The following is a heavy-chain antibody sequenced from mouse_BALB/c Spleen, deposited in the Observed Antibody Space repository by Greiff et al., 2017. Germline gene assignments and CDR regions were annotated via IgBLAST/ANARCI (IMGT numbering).Heavy chain of an antibody. CDR2: ISNLAYSI. D-gene: IGHD1-1*01. Sequence: EVKLMESGGGLVQPGGSRKLSCAASGFTFSDYGMAWVRQAPGKGPEWVAFISNLAYSIYYADTVTGRFTISRENAKNTLYLEMSSLRSEDTAMYYCARGPNYYGSSDLYYFDYWGQGTTLTVSS. CDR1: GFTFSDYG. CDR3: ARGPNYYGSSDLYYFDY. J-gene: IGHJ2*01. V-gene: IGHV5-15*02.